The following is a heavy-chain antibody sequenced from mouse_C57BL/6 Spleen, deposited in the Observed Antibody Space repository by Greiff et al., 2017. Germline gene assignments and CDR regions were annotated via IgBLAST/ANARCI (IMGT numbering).Heavy chain of an antibody. Sequence: QVQLQQPGAELVKPGASVKLSCKASGYTFPSYWMHWVKQRPGQGLEWIGMIHPNSGSTNYNEKFKSKATLTVDKSSSTAYMQLSSLTSEDSAVYYCARSFDSAWFAYWGQGTLVTVSA. J-gene: IGHJ3*01. CDR2: IHPNSGST. D-gene: IGHD2-4*01. CDR3: ARSFDSAWFAY. CDR1: GYTFPSYW. V-gene: IGHV1-64*01.